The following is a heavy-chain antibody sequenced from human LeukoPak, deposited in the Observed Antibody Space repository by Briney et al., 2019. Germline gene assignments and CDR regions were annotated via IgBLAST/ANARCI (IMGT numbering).Heavy chain of an antibody. J-gene: IGHJ4*02. Sequence: GASVKVSCKTSGYTFTSYHMHWVRQAPGQGLEWGAIIKSTGDTTVYAQKFQGRVTVTRDTSTSTVYMDLSSLSSEDTAVYCCVREDAHTYYFDFWGPGTLVTVSS. CDR2: IKSTGDTT. CDR1: GYTFTSYH. CDR3: VREDAHTYYFDF. D-gene: IGHD2-2*01. V-gene: IGHV1-46*01.